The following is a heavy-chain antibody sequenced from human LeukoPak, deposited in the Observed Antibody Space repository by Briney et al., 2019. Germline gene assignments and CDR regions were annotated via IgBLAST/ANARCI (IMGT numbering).Heavy chain of an antibody. CDR2: IYSGGSK. Sequence: PGGSLRLSCSAAGFTVSSNYMSWFRQAPGKGLEWGSGIYSGGSKYYADSVKGRFTIYRDNSKNTLYLQMNSLRAEDTAVYYCARVSYYDSSGYYDLAAFDIWGQGTMVTVSS. CDR3: ARVSYYDSSGYYDLAAFDI. J-gene: IGHJ3*02. V-gene: IGHV3-66*01. CDR1: GFTVSSNY. D-gene: IGHD3-22*01.